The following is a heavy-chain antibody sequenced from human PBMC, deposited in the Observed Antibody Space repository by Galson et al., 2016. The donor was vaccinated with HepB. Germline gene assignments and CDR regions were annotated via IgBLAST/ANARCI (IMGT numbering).Heavy chain of an antibody. J-gene: IGHJ4*02. Sequence: SLRLSCAVSGLTFNIQYMSWVRQAPGKGLEWVANIEKDGSEENYVDSVKGRFTIPRDNAKNSAYLQMNSVRAEDTAIYYCVAGAGWLPDYWGQGTLVSVSS. CDR3: VAGAGWLPDY. CDR2: IEKDGSEE. CDR1: GLTFNIQY. D-gene: IGHD6-19*01. V-gene: IGHV3-7*03.